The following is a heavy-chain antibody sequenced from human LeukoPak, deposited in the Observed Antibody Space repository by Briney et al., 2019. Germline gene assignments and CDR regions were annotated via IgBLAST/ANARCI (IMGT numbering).Heavy chain of an antibody. CDR2: IYSRGST. J-gene: IGHJ4*02. V-gene: IGHV4-39*07. CDR3: ARAPYSSSWTTASKPRYYFDY. CDR1: GGSISSSNYY. D-gene: IGHD6-13*01. Sequence: SETLSLTCIVSGGSISSSNYYWGWIRQSPGKGLEWIGSIYSRGSTYYNPSLKSRVIVSSDMSKNQFSLMLSSVTAADTAVYYCARAPYSSSWTTASKPRYYFDYWGQGTLVTVSS.